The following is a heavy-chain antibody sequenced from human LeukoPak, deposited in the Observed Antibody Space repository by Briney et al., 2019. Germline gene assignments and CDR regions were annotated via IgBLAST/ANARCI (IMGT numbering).Heavy chain of an antibody. CDR2: LNPNSADT. CDR3: ARDASAFDI. V-gene: IGHV1-2*02. CDR1: GYTFTGYY. J-gene: IGHJ3*02. Sequence: ASVKVSCKPSGYTFTGYYIHWVRQAPGQGLEWIGWLNPNSADTTYAQKFLGRVTMTRATSSSTAFMELSGLTSDDTAVYYCARDASAFDIWGQGTLVSVSS.